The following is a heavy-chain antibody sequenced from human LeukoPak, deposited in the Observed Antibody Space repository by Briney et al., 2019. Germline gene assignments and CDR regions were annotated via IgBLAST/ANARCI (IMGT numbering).Heavy chain of an antibody. V-gene: IGHV1-69*05. D-gene: IGHD2-15*01. Sequence: ASVKVSCKASGGTFSSYAISWVRQAPGQGLEWMGGIIPIFGTANYAQKFHGRVTITTDESTSTAYMELSSLRSEDTAVYYCATSRLGYCSGGSCYSLDYWGQGTLVTVSS. CDR3: ATSRLGYCSGGSCYSLDY. J-gene: IGHJ4*02. CDR1: GGTFSSYA. CDR2: IIPIFGTA.